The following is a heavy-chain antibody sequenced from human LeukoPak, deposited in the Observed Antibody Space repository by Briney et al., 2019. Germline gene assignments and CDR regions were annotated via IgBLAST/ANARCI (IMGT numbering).Heavy chain of an antibody. J-gene: IGHJ4*02. CDR3: AKDAVAAMGQDY. D-gene: IGHD2-2*01. CDR1: GYTFASYG. Sequence: ASVKVSCKASGYTFASYGITWVRQAPGHGLEWMGRISTYNGNPKYAQKFQGRVTMTTDTSTSTVYVELRSLKSDDSAVYYCAKDAVAAMGQDYWGQGTLVTVSS. CDR2: ISTYNGNP. V-gene: IGHV1-18*01.